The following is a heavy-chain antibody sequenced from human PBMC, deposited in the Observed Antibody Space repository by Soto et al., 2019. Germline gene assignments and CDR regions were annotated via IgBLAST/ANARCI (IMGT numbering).Heavy chain of an antibody. CDR1: GFTFSDDY. J-gene: IGHJ4*02. CDR3: ARFQLAWIQLWTKGFDY. Sequence: QVQLVESGGGLVKPGGSLRLSCAASGFTFSDDYMSWIRQAPGKGLECISYISSSGSTIYYADSVKGRFTTSRDNASTSLYLQMNSLRADDTAVYYCARFQLAWIQLWTKGFDYWGLGTLVTVSS. D-gene: IGHD5-18*01. V-gene: IGHV3-11*01. CDR2: ISSSGSTI.